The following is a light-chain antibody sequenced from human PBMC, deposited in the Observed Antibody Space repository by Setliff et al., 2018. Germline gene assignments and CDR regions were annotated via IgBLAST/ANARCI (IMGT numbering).Light chain of an antibody. CDR3: SSYAGNYIYV. V-gene: IGLV2-8*01. Sequence: QSVLAQPPSASGSPGQSLTISCTGTSNDIGAYKFVSWYQQHPGKPPKLIIYEVTKRPSGVPDRFSGSKSGNTASLTVSGLQAEDEADYYCSSYAGNYIYVFGTGTKVT. J-gene: IGLJ1*01. CDR2: EVT. CDR1: SNDIGAYKF.